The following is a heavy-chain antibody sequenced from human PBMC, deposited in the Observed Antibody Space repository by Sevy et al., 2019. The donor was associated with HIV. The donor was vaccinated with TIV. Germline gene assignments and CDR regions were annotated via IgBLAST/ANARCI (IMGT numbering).Heavy chain of an antibody. V-gene: IGHV3-11*01. Sequence: GGSLRLSCAASAFTFSDYYMSWIRQAPGKGLEWVSYISSSGSTIYYADSVKGRFTISRDNAKNSLYLQMNSLRAEDTAVYYCARDRGYDFWSGYYTDPTFDYWGQGTLVTVSS. CDR3: ARDRGYDFWSGYYTDPTFDY. D-gene: IGHD3-3*01. CDR1: AFTFSDYY. CDR2: ISSSGSTI. J-gene: IGHJ4*02.